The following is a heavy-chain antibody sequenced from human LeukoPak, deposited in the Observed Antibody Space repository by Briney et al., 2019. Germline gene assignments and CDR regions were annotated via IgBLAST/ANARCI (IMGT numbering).Heavy chain of an antibody. V-gene: IGHV3-74*01. CDR3: VIDLGDYNDF. J-gene: IGHJ4*02. D-gene: IGHD2-15*01. Sequence: PGGSLRLSCAVSGITFSSYWMHWVRQDPGRGLLWVSRINTQGIYTNYADSVKGRFTISRDTAKNTLYLQMISLRADDTAVYYCVIDLGDYNDFWGQGTLVSVSS. CDR2: INTQGIYT. CDR1: GITFSSYW.